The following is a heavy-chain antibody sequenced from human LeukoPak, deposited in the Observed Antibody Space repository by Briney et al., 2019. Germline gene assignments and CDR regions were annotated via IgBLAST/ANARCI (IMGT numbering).Heavy chain of an antibody. V-gene: IGHV4-34*01. Sequence: SETLSLTCTVSSGSISSYYWSWIRQPPGKGLEWIGEINHSGSTNYNPSLKSRVTISVDTSKNQFSLKLRSVTAADTAVYYCARDHQGTYFDFWSGSKANNYYYMDVWGKGTTVTVSS. CDR2: INHSGST. CDR3: ARDHQGTYFDFWSGSKANNYYYMDV. J-gene: IGHJ6*03. D-gene: IGHD3-3*01. CDR1: SGSISSYY.